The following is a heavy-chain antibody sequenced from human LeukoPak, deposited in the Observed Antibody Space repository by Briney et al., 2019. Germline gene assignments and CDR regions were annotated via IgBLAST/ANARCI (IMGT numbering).Heavy chain of an antibody. CDR1: GFTFSSYA. CDR2: ISGSGGST. V-gene: IGHV3-23*01. CDR3: ARSRSGVVPAATRGGVFDY. J-gene: IGHJ4*02. Sequence: GGSLRLSCAASGFTFSSYAMSWVRQAPGKGLEWVSAISGSGGSTYYAASAKGRFTISRDNSKNTLYLQMNSLRAEDTAVYYCARSRSGVVPAATRGGVFDYWGQGTLVTVSS. D-gene: IGHD2-2*01.